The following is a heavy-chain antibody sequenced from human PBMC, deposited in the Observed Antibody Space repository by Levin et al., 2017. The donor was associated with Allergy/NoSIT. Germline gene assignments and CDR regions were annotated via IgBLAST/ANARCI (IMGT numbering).Heavy chain of an antibody. Sequence: GESLKISCAASGFTFSSYAMSWVRQAPGKGLEWVSAISGSGGSTYYADSVKGRFTISRDNSKNTLYLQMNSLRAEDTAVYYCAVQNWFDPWGQGTLVTVSS. CDR1: GFTFSSYA. CDR3: AVQNWFDP. J-gene: IGHJ5*02. V-gene: IGHV3-23*01. D-gene: IGHD6-6*01. CDR2: ISGSGGST.